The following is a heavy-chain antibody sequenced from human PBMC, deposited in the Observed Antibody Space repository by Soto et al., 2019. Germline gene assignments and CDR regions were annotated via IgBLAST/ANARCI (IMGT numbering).Heavy chain of an antibody. CDR2: IYYSGST. D-gene: IGHD2-15*01. Sequence: SETLSLTCTVSGGSISGYYWSWIRQPPGKGLEWIGYIYYSGSTNYNPSLKSRVTISVDTSKNQFSLKLSSVTAADTAVYYCARHPYCSGGSCREINWFDPWGQGTLVTVSS. V-gene: IGHV4-59*08. J-gene: IGHJ5*02. CDR3: ARHPYCSGGSCREINWFDP. CDR1: GGSISGYY.